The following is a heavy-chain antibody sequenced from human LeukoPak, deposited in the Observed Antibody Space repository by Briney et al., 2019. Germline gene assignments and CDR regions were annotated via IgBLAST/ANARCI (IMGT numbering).Heavy chain of an antibody. CDR3: ASAPTHSGWYDY. J-gene: IGHJ4*02. CDR2: TNPNSGAT. V-gene: IGHV1-2*02. D-gene: IGHD6-19*01. Sequence: ASVKVSCKASGFTLTGFKLHWVREAPGQGLEWMGWTNPNSGATNYAQKFQGRVTMTSDTSISTAYMELSRLRSDDTAVYYCASAPTHSGWYDYWGQGTLVTVSS. CDR1: GFTLTGFK.